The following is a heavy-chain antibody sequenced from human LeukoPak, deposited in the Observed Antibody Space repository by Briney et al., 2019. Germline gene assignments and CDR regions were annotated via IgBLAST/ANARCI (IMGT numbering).Heavy chain of an antibody. D-gene: IGHD2-2*01. J-gene: IGHJ5*02. Sequence: SVKVSCKASGGTFSSYAISWVRQAPGQGLEWVGRIIPILGIANYAQKFQGRVTITADKSTSTAYMELSSLRSEDTAVYYCARTPDIVVVPAAMGRFDPWGQGTLVTVSS. CDR2: IIPILGIA. CDR1: GGTFSSYA. CDR3: ARTPDIVVVPAAMGRFDP. V-gene: IGHV1-69*04.